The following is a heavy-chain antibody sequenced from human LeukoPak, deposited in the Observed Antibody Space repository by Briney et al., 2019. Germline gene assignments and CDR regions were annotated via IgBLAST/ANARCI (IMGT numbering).Heavy chain of an antibody. D-gene: IGHD3-3*01. CDR1: GGSFSGYY. CDR2: IYYSGST. V-gene: IGHV4-59*08. CDR3: ARYGNDFWSGSYYFDY. Sequence: KASETLSLTCAVYGGSFSGYYWSWIRQPPGKGLEWIGYIYYSGSTNYNPSLKSRVTISVDTSKNQFSLKLSSVTAADTAVYYCARYGNDFWSGSYYFDYWGQGTLVTVSS. J-gene: IGHJ4*02.